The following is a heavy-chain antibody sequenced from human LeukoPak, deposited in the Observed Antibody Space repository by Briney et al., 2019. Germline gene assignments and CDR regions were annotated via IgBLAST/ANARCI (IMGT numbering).Heavy chain of an antibody. CDR2: ISWNSGST. V-gene: IGHV3-9*01. J-gene: IGHJ4*02. D-gene: IGHD4-17*01. Sequence: GRSLRLSCAASGFTFDDYAMHWVRQVPGKGLEWVSGISWNSGSTGYADSVRGRFTISRDNAKNSLYLQMNSLRAEDTALYYCAKDMTTVTTSGSDYWGQGTLFTVSS. CDR3: AKDMTTVTTSGSDY. CDR1: GFTFDDYA.